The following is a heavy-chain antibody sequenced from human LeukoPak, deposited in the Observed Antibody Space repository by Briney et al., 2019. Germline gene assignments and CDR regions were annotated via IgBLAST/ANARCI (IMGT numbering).Heavy chain of an antibody. V-gene: IGHV4-59*01. CDR2: IYYIGST. CDR3: ARGSSGSDY. J-gene: IGHJ4*02. D-gene: IGHD6-19*01. Sequence: SETLSLTCTVSGGSISNYYWSWIRQPPGKGLEWVGYIYYIGSTNYNPSLKSRVTISVDTPKNQFSLKLSSVTAADTAVYYCARGSSGSDYWGQGTLVTVSS. CDR1: GGSISNYY.